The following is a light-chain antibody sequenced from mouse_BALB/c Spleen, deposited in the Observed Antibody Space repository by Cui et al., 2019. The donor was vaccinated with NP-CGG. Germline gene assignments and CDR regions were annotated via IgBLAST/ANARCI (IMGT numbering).Light chain of an antibody. CDR2: GTN. CDR1: TGAVTTSNY. V-gene: IGLV1*01. Sequence: QAVVTQESALTTSPGETVTLTCRSSTGAVTTSNYANWVQEKPDHLFTGLIGGTNNRVPGVPARFSGSLIGDKAALTIAGAQTEDEAIYFCALWYSHWVFGGGTKLTVL. CDR3: ALWYSHWV. J-gene: IGLJ1*01.